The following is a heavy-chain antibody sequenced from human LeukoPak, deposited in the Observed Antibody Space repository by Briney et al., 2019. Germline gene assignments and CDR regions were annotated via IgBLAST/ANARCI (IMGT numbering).Heavy chain of an antibody. V-gene: IGHV3-11*01. D-gene: IGHD2-21*02. CDR3: ARDNIVVVTAIPYYYYYGMDV. Sequence: PGGSLRLSCAASGFTFSDYYMSWIRQAPGKGLEWVSYISSSGSTIYYADSVKGRFTISRDNAENSLYLQMNSLRAEDTAVYYCARDNIVVVTAIPYYYYYGMDVWGQGTTVTVSS. CDR2: ISSSGSTI. J-gene: IGHJ6*02. CDR1: GFTFSDYY.